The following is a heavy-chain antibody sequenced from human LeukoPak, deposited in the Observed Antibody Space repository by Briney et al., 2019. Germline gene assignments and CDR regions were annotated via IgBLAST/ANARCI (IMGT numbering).Heavy chain of an antibody. J-gene: IGHJ4*02. CDR3: ARNGAYCLDY. V-gene: IGHV4-4*02. CDR1: GGFMNSINW. CDR2: IHQSGST. D-gene: IGHD4/OR15-4a*01. Sequence: PSGTLSLTCVVSGGFMNSINWWSWVRPPPGKGLEWIGEIHQSGSTNYNPSLRSRVTISVDRSKSQFSLNLNSVTVADTAVYYCARNGAYCLDYWGQGILVTVSS.